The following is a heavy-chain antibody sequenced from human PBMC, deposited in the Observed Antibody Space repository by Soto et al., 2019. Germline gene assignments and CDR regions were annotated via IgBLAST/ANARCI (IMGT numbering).Heavy chain of an antibody. CDR1: GYSFTTYW. CDR2: IDPSDSYT. J-gene: IGHJ6*02. Sequence: GESLKISCKGSGYSFTTYWISWVRQMPGKGLEWMGRIDPSDSYTNYSPSFQGYVTISADKSISTAYLQWSSLEASDTAMYYCARPVYYGSVYSMDVWGQGTRVTVSS. V-gene: IGHV5-10-1*01. CDR3: ARPVYYGSVYSMDV. D-gene: IGHD3-10*01.